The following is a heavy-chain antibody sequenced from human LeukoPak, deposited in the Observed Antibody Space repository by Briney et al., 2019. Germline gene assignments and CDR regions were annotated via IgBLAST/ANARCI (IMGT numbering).Heavy chain of an antibody. CDR2: IYYSGST. J-gene: IGHJ4*02. CDR3: ARYSNYQMFDY. Sequence: PSETLSLXCTVSGGSISSYYWSWIRQPPGKGLEWIGYIYYSGSTNYNPSLKSRVTISVDTSKNQFSLKLSSVTAADTAVYYCARYSNYQMFDYWGQGTLVTVSS. V-gene: IGHV4-59*01. CDR1: GGSISSYY. D-gene: IGHD4-11*01.